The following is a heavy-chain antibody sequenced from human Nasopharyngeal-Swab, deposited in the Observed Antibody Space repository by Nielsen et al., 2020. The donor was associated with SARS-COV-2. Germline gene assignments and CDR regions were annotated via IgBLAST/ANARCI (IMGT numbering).Heavy chain of an antibody. CDR2: INGEESRT. D-gene: IGHD3-16*01. Sequence: GESLKISCAVSGFTFNNYWMHWVRQAPGKGLVWVSRINGEESRTSYADSVKGRFTISRDNAKNTLYLQMNSLRADDAAMYYCARYPHGVRGAMQDAFDLWGQGTMVTVSS. CDR1: GFTFNNYW. V-gene: IGHV3-74*01. CDR3: ARYPHGVRGAMQDAFDL. J-gene: IGHJ3*01.